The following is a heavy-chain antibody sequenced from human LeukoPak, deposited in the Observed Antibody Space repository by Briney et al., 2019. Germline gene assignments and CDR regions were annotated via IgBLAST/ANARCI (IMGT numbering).Heavy chain of an antibody. V-gene: IGHV1-18*01. J-gene: IGHJ6*03. Sequence: ASVKLSCKPSGYSFSNYGISWVPQTPGRGLERMGWISTYNGNTNYAQKFQGRVTMTTDTSTSTAYMELRSLRFDNTAVYYCARVFTIFRVVITYYMDVWGKGTTVTVSS. D-gene: IGHD3-3*01. CDR2: ISTYNGNT. CDR1: GYSFSNYG. CDR3: ARVFTIFRVVITYYMDV.